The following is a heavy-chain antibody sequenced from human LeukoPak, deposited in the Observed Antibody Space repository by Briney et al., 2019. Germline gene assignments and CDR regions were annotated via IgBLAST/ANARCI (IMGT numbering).Heavy chain of an antibody. CDR3: VRDPDRYYYGSGRGGMDV. D-gene: IGHD3-10*01. CDR1: GFTFSSYG. V-gene: IGHV3-33*01. J-gene: IGHJ6*02. Sequence: PGRSLRLSCAASGFTFSSYGMHWVRQAPGKGLEWVAVIWYDGSNKYYADSVKGRFTISRDNSKNTLYLQMNSLRAGDTAVYYCVRDPDRYYYGSGRGGMDVWGQGTTVTVSS. CDR2: IWYDGSNK.